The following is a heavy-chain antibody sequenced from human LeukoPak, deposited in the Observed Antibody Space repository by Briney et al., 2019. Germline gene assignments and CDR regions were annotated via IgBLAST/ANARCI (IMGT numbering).Heavy chain of an antibody. CDR3: AKDWGVRGDFFDY. J-gene: IGHJ4*02. Sequence: GGSLRLSCAASGFTFNNYAMSWVRQAPGKGLEWFSAITDSGGDTYYADSVKGRFTISRDNSKNTLYLQMNSLRAEDTAVYYCAKDWGVRGDFFDYWGQGTLVTVSS. CDR1: GFTFNNYA. CDR2: ITDSGGDT. D-gene: IGHD3-10*01. V-gene: IGHV3-23*01.